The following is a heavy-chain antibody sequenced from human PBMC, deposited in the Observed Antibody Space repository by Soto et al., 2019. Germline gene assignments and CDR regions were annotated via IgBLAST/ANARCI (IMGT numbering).Heavy chain of an antibody. V-gene: IGHV1-18*01. CDR3: ARGRYGDY. CDR2: ISAHNGNT. Sequence: QVHLVQSGAEVKKPGASVKVSCKGSGYGFTTYGITWVRQAPGQGLEWMAWISAHNGNTDYAQNLQGRVTVSRDTSASTAYMGLRSLGSDDTAVYYCARGRYGDYWGQGALVTVSS. J-gene: IGHJ4*02. D-gene: IGHD1-1*01. CDR1: GYGFTTYG.